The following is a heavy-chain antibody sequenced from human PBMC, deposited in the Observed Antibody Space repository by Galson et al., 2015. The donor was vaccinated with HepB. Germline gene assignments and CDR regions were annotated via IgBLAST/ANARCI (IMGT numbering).Heavy chain of an antibody. J-gene: IGHJ4*02. CDR1: GFTFSNYN. Sequence: SLRLSCAASGFTFSNYNMNWFRQAPGKRLEWVSYIGSSSATIYYADSVKGRFTISRDDAKSSLSLQMNSLRVDDTAVYYCARETGWTGYWGQGTLVTVSS. CDR3: ARETGWTGY. D-gene: IGHD3/OR15-3a*01. V-gene: IGHV3-48*01. CDR2: IGSSSATI.